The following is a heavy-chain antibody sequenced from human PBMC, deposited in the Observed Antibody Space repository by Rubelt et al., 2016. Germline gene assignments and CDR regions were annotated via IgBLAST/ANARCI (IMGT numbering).Heavy chain of an antibody. V-gene: IGHV4-38-2*02. D-gene: IGHD2/OR15-2a*01. Sequence: TCSVSNYSISSNYFWVWVRQPPGKGLEWIGSIYHTGTTYYSASLESRVIISVDTSKNQFPLRLTSVTAADTAMYYCGRGDRSVQLLSCHWGQGILVTVSS. CDR1: NYSISSNYF. J-gene: IGHJ4*02. CDR3: GRGDRSVQLLSCH. CDR2: IYHTGTT.